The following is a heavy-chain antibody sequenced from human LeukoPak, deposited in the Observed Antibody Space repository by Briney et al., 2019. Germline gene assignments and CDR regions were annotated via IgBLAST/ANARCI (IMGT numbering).Heavy chain of an antibody. D-gene: IGHD4-17*01. CDR1: NGSFSGYY. J-gene: IGHJ5*02. CDR2: ISHSGYT. CDR3: ARHGFYGDSARRKFDP. Sequence: SETLSLTCTVYNGSFSGYYRSWIRQPPGTGLEWIGEISHSGYTNLNPSLKSRLTISLDTSKNHFSLRLTSLTAADTAVYYCARHGFYGDSARRKFDPWGQGTLVTVSS. V-gene: IGHV4-34*01.